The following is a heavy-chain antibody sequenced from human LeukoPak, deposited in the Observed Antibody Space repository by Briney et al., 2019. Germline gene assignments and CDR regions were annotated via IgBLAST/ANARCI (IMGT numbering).Heavy chain of an antibody. CDR1: GGSFSGYC. Sequence: SETLSLTCAIYGGSFSGYCWSWIRQPPGKGLEWIGEINHSGSTNYNPSLKSRVTISVDTSKNQFSLKLSSVTAADTAVYYCARKGGPYNWFDPWGQGTLVTVSS. CDR3: ARKGGPYNWFDP. J-gene: IGHJ5*02. V-gene: IGHV4-34*01. D-gene: IGHD3-16*01. CDR2: INHSGST.